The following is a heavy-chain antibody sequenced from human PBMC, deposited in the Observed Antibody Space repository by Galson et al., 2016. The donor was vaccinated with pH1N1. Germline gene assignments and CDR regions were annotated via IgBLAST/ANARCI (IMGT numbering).Heavy chain of an antibody. J-gene: IGHJ4*02. D-gene: IGHD1-26*01. CDR2: INPNSDVT. CDR1: GYTFTDYY. Sequence: SVKVSCKASGYTFTDYYIHWVRQAPGKGLEWMGWINPNSDVTKYAQKFQDRVTMTRDTSINTAYMALSGLTSDDTAVYYCARDSKGGIPFHYWGQGTLFTLSS. CDR3: ARDSKGGIPFHY. V-gene: IGHV1-2*02.